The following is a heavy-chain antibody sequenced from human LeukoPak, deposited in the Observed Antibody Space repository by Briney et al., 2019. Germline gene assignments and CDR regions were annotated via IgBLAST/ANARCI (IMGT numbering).Heavy chain of an antibody. J-gene: IGHJ4*02. CDR1: GSTFSSYN. Sequence: PGGSLRLSCAASGSTFSSYNMSWFRQAPGKGLEWVGFIRSKAYGGTTEYAASVKGRFTISRDDSKSIAYLQMNSLKTEDTAVYYCTRDADMVRGVQPFDYWGQGTLVTVSS. CDR3: TRDADMVRGVQPFDY. D-gene: IGHD3-10*01. CDR2: IRSKAYGGTT. V-gene: IGHV3-49*03.